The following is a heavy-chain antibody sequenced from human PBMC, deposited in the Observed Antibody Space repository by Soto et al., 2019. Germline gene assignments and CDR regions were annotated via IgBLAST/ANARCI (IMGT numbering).Heavy chain of an antibody. CDR3: ARFPVSISGKYHYYGMDV. D-gene: IGHD1-20*01. Sequence: SLTCAVSGGSISSSNWWNWVRQPPGKGLEWIGKIFHSGSTNYSPSLRSRITISVDKSKNQFSLKLNSVTAADTAVYYCARFPVSISGKYHYYGMDVWVQGTTVTVSS. J-gene: IGHJ6*02. CDR1: GGSISSSNW. CDR2: IFHSGST. V-gene: IGHV4-4*02.